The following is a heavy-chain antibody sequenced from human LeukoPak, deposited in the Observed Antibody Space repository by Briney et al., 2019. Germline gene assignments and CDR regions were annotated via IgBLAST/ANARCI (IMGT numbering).Heavy chain of an antibody. J-gene: IGHJ5*02. CDR2: ISYSGST. CDR3: ARHGNGRSNWFDP. D-gene: IGHD4-23*01. V-gene: IGHV4-39*01. CDR1: GGSFSSSSYF. Sequence: SETLSLTCTVSGGSFSSSSYFWGWIRQPPGKGLEWIGSISYSGSTYYNTSLKSRVTISVDTSKNQFSLKLSSVTAADTAVYYCARHGNGRSNWFDPWGQGTLVTVSS.